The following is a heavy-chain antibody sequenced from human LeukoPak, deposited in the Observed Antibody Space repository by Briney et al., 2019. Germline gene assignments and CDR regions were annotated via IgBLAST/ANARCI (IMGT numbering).Heavy chain of an antibody. Sequence: SGGSLRLSCAASGFTFSSYAMHWVRQAPGKGLEWVAVISYDGSNKYYADSVKGRFTISRDNSENTLYLQMNSLRAEDTAVYYCARVPNCSGGSCYGYYFDYWGQGTLVTVSS. CDR3: ARVPNCSGGSCYGYYFDY. CDR1: GFTFSSYA. CDR2: ISYDGSNK. V-gene: IGHV3-30-3*01. D-gene: IGHD2-15*01. J-gene: IGHJ4*02.